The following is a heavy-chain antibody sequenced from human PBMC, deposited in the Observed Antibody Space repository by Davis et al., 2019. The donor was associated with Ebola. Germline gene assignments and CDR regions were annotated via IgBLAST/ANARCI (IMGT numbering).Heavy chain of an antibody. J-gene: IGHJ4*02. V-gene: IGHV1-69*13. CDR1: GGTFSSYA. D-gene: IGHD2-2*01. CDR2: IIPIFGTP. Sequence: SVKVSCKASGGTFSSYAISWVRQAPGQGLEWMGGIIPIFGTPNYAQKFQGRVTITADESTSTAYMELSSLRSADTAVYYCARSSKVGIPYYFDYWGQETLVTVSS. CDR3: ARSSKVGIPYYFDY.